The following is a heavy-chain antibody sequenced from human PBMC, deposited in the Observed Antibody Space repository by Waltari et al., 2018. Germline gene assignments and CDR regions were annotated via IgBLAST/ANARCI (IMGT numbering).Heavy chain of an antibody. CDR3: AGTGIVGATGYFDY. CDR1: GGSISSSSYY. V-gene: IGHV4-39*07. D-gene: IGHD1-26*01. Sequence: QLQLQESGPGLVKPSETLSLTCTVSGGSISSSSYYWGWIRQPPGKGLEWIGSIYYSGSTYYNPTHKSRVTISVDTSKNQFSLKLGSVTAADTAVYYCAGTGIVGATGYFDYWGQGTLVTVSS. J-gene: IGHJ4*02. CDR2: IYYSGST.